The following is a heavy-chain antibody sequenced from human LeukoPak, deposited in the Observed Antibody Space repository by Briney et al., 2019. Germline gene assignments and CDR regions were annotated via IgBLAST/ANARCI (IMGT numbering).Heavy chain of an antibody. J-gene: IGHJ4*02. V-gene: IGHV4-59*01. D-gene: IGHD2-15*01. CDR2: VHHSGST. Sequence: SETLSLTCTVSGDSITSYYWTWIRQPPGKGLEWIGYVHHSGSTNYIPSLKSRLTISVDTSKNQFSLKLTSVSAADTAVYYCARHNSYLVSAAYDYWGQGALVTVSS. CDR1: GDSITSYY. CDR3: ARHNSYLVSAAYDY.